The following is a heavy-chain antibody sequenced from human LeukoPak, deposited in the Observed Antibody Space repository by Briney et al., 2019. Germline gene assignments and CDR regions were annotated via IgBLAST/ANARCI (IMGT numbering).Heavy chain of an antibody. CDR1: GFTFSTYA. Sequence: PGGSLRLSCAASGFTFSTYAMSWVRQALGKGLEWVSGISSSGDRTFYADSVKDRFTISRDNSENTLYLQMSRLRAEDTAVYYCAKDRPNYHESNGHYYRPNGDYWGQGTLVTVSS. J-gene: IGHJ4*02. CDR3: AKDRPNYHESNGHYYRPNGDY. V-gene: IGHV3-23*01. CDR2: ISSSGDRT. D-gene: IGHD3-22*01.